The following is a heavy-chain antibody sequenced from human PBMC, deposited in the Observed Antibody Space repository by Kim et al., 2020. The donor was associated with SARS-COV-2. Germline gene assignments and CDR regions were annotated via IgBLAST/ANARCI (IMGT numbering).Heavy chain of an antibody. V-gene: IGHV5-10-1*01. Sequence: GESLKISCKGSGYSFTSYWISWVRQMPGKGLEWMGRIDPSDSYTNYSPSFQGHVTISADKSISTAYLQWSSLKASDTAMYYCARLHCWYCSGGSLTHSDAFDIWGQGTMVTVSS. CDR2: IDPSDSYT. CDR1: GYSFTSYW. D-gene: IGHD2-15*01. CDR3: ARLHCWYCSGGSLTHSDAFDI. J-gene: IGHJ3*02.